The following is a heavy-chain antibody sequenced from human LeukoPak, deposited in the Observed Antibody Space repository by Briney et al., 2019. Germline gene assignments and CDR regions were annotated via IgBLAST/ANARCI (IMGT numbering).Heavy chain of an antibody. J-gene: IGHJ6*03. CDR2: IIPIFGTA. CDR3: ARTQLVLDHFYYMDV. D-gene: IGHD6-13*01. CDR1: GGTFSSYA. Sequence: SVKVSCEASGGTFSSYAISWVRQAPGQGLEWMGGIIPIFGTANYAQKFQGRVTITADESTSTAYMELSSLRSEDTAVYYCARTQLVLDHFYYMDVWGKGTTVTISS. V-gene: IGHV1-69*13.